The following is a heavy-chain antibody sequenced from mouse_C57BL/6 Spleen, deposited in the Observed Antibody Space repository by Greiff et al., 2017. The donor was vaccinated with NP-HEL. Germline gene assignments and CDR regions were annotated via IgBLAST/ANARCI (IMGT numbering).Heavy chain of an antibody. CDR2: IYPGDGDT. CDR1: GYAFSSSW. J-gene: IGHJ3*01. D-gene: IGHD2-2*01. CDR3: ARSGYGYDAY. V-gene: IGHV1-82*01. Sequence: QVQLKQSGPELVKPGASVKISCKASGYAFSSSWMNWVKQRPGKGLEWIGRIYPGDGDTNYNGKFKGKATLTADKSSSTAYMQLSSLTSEDSAVYFCARSGYGYDAYWGQGTLVTVSA.